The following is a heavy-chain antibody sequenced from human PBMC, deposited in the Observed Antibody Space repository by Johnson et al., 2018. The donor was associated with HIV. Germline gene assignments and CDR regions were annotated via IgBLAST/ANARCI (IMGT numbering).Heavy chain of an antibody. D-gene: IGHD3-22*01. Sequence: QVQLVESGGGVVQPGRSLRLSCAASGFAFGSYWMHWVRQAPGKGLQWVADISNGGSNKDYADAVKGRFSISRDNSKNTLYLQMDSLRPEDTAVYYCARDKSTMIVVVPNDAFDIWGQGTMVTVSS. CDR3: ARDKSTMIVVVPNDAFDI. CDR1: GFAFGSYW. V-gene: IGHV3-30-3*01. J-gene: IGHJ3*02. CDR2: ISNGGSNK.